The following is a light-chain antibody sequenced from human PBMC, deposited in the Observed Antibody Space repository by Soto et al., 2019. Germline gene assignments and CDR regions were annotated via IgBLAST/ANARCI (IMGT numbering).Light chain of an antibody. CDR1: QSVSSSY. CDR3: QPYGSSPWT. J-gene: IGKJ1*01. Sequence: IDLTHSPSILTLSPGERATLSCRASQSVSSSYLAWYQQKPGQAPRPLIYGASSRAIGIPDRFSGSGSGTDFTLPISRLEPEDFAVYYCQPYGSSPWTCAQGTKVDIK. CDR2: GAS. V-gene: IGKV3-20*01.